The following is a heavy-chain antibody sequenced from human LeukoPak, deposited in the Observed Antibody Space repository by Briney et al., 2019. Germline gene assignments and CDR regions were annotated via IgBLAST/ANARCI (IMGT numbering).Heavy chain of an antibody. CDR1: GYTFSSCS. V-gene: IGHV3-21*01. CDR2: ISSSTSYI. Sequence: GASVKVSCKASGYTFSSCSMNWVRQAPGKGLEWVSSISSSTSYIYYADSVKGRFTISRDNAKNSLYLQMNSLRAEDTAVYYCARNRGIVPAANPHDAFDIWGQGTMVTVSS. J-gene: IGHJ3*02. CDR3: ARNRGIVPAANPHDAFDI. D-gene: IGHD2-2*01.